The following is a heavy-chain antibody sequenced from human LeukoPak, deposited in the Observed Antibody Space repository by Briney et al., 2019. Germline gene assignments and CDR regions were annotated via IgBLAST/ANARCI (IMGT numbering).Heavy chain of an antibody. D-gene: IGHD3-10*01. V-gene: IGHV1-46*03. J-gene: IGHJ4*02. CDR3: AVSAFDY. CDR2: INPSIGDT. Sequence: ASVKVSCKASGYTFTNYYIHWVRQAPGQGLEWVGIINPSIGDTKNAQKFQGRVTMTWDMSTSTVYMELSSLRYEDTAVYYCAVSAFDYWGQGTLVTVSS. CDR1: GYTFTNYY.